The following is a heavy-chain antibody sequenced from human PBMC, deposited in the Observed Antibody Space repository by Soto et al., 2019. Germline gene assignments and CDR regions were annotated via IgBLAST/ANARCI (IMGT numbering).Heavy chain of an antibody. Sequence: SETLSLTCTVSGGSISSSSYYWGWIRQPTGKGLEWIGSIYYSGSTYYNPSLKSRVTISVDTSKNQFSLKLSSVTAADTAVYYCARRQSSSWYGLWGQGTLVTVSS. CDR2: IYYSGST. D-gene: IGHD6-13*01. CDR1: GGSISSSSYY. CDR3: ARRQSSSWYGL. J-gene: IGHJ4*02. V-gene: IGHV4-39*01.